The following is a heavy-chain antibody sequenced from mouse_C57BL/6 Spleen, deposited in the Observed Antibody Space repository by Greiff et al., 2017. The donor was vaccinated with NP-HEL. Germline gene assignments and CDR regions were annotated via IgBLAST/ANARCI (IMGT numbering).Heavy chain of an antibody. CDR1: GYTFTGYW. CDR2: ILPGSGST. Sequence: VQLQQSGAELMKPGASVKLSCKATGYTFTGYWIEWVKQRPGHGLEWIGAILPGSGSTNYNEKFKGKATFTADTSSNTAYMQLSSLTTEDSAIYYCARRGYGSSLPWLAYWGQGTLVTVSA. CDR3: ARRGYGSSLPWLAY. J-gene: IGHJ3*01. V-gene: IGHV1-9*01. D-gene: IGHD1-1*01.